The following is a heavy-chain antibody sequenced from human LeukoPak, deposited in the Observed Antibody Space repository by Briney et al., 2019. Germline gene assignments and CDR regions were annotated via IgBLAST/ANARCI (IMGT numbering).Heavy chain of an antibody. V-gene: IGHV4-59*11. J-gene: IGHJ3*02. CDR2: ISHIGST. CDR3: AGDELALNALDI. D-gene: IGHD1-7*01. CDR1: GDSISSHY. Sequence: PSETLSLTCTVSGDSISSHYWSWIRQPPGKGLEWIGYISHIGSTNYSPSLKSRVIISVDTSKNQFSLRLSSVTAADTAVYYCAGDELALNALDIWGQGTMVTVSP.